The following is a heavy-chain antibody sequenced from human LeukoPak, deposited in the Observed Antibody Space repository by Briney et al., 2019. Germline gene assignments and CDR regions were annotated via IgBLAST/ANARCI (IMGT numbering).Heavy chain of an antibody. Sequence: SETLSLTCTVSGGSISSGGYYWSWIRQHPGKGLEWIGYIYYSGSTYYNPSLKSRVTISVGTSKNQFSLKLSSVTAADTAVYYCARGPYDFWSGLVWFDPWGQGTLVTVSS. CDR1: GGSISSGGYY. CDR3: ARGPYDFWSGLVWFDP. V-gene: IGHV4-31*03. D-gene: IGHD3-3*01. J-gene: IGHJ5*02. CDR2: IYYSGST.